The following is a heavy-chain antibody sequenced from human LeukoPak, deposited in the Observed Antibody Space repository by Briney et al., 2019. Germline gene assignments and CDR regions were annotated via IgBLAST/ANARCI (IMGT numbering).Heavy chain of an antibody. CDR1: GYTFTNYG. CDR3: ARDRTPRYYDFWSGSPGSSDY. D-gene: IGHD3-3*01. V-gene: IGHV1-18*01. CDR2: ISAYNGNT. Sequence: ASVKVSCKASGYTFTNYGFSWVRQAPGQGLEWMGYISAYNGNTNYAQKLQGRVTMTTDTSTSTAYMELRSLRSDDTAVYYCARDRTPRYYDFWSGSPGSSDYWGQGTLVTVSS. J-gene: IGHJ4*02.